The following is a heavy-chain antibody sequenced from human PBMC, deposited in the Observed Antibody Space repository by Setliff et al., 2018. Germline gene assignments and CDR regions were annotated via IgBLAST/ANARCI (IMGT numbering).Heavy chain of an antibody. CDR1: GGSISSYY. CDR2: IIHSGST. J-gene: IGHJ4*02. V-gene: IGHV4-34*12. CDR3: ARSFSRREKFLLDY. Sequence: PSETLSLTCTVSGGSISSYYWSWIRQPAGKGLEWIGEIIHSGSTNYNPSLKSRVTISMDTSKNQFSLKVSSVTAADTAVYYCARSFSRREKFLLDYWGQGALVTVSS.